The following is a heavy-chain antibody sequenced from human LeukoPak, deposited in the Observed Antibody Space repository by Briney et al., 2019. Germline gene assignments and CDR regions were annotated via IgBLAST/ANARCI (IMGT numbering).Heavy chain of an antibody. CDR1: GFTFDDYA. J-gene: IGHJ3*01. D-gene: IGHD3-10*01. Sequence: PGGSLRLSCAASGFTFDDYAMHWVRQAPGKGLEWVSGISWNSGSIGYADSVKGRFTISRDNAKNTLYLQMSSLRAEDTAMYYCARISGSRNYYFGAFDVWGQGTMVTVSS. CDR2: ISWNSGSI. CDR3: ARISGSRNYYFGAFDV. V-gene: IGHV3-9*01.